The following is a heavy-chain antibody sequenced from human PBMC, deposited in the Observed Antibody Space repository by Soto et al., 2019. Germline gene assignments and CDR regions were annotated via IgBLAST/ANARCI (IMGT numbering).Heavy chain of an antibody. J-gene: IGHJ6*02. D-gene: IGHD4-4*01. CDR3: ARVPGTVTTNGMDV. CDR1: GYTFTSYA. Sequence: GASVKVSCKASGYTFTSYAMNWVRQAPGQGLEWMGCINTNTGNPTYAQGFTGRFVFSFDTSVSTAYLQICSLKAEDTAVYYCARVPGTVTTNGMDVWGQGTTVTVSS. CDR2: INTNTGNP. V-gene: IGHV7-4-1*01.